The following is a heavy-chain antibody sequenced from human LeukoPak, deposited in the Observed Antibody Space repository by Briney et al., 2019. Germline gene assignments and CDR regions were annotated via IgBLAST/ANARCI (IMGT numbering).Heavy chain of an antibody. CDR2: IYTSGST. J-gene: IGHJ6*02. Sequence: SETLSLTCTVSGGSISSYYWSWIRQPAGKGLEWIGRIYTSGSTNYNPSLKSRVTMSVDTSKNQFSLKLSSVTAADTAVYYCARDFYDFWSGSSVGMDVWGQGTTATVSS. CDR1: GGSISSYY. CDR3: ARDFYDFWSGSSVGMDV. V-gene: IGHV4-4*07. D-gene: IGHD3-3*01.